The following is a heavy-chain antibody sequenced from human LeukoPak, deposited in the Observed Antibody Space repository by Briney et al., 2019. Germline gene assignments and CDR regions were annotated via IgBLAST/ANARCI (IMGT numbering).Heavy chain of an antibody. V-gene: IGHV4-39*01. D-gene: IGHD3-10*01. CDR3: ARHGYYYGSGSAGPNFDY. Sequence: SETLSLTCSVSGGSISSRSYYWGWIRQPPEKGLEWIGSIYYSGSTYYNPSLKSRVTISVDTSKNQFSLKLSSVTAADTAVYYCARHGYYYGSGSAGPNFDYWGQGTLVTVSS. CDR2: IYYSGST. J-gene: IGHJ4*02. CDR1: GGSISSRSYY.